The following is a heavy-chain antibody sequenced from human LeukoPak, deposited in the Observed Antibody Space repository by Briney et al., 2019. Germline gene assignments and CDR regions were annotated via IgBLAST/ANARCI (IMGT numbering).Heavy chain of an antibody. CDR3: ARVQYYYDSSSGNWFDP. J-gene: IGHJ5*02. CDR2: ISSDGTYT. D-gene: IGHD3-22*01. V-gene: IGHV3-74*01. Sequence: GGSLRLSCAASGFTFSSHLMHWVRQAPGKGLVWVSRISSDGTYTNYADSVRGRFTISRDNAKNSLYLQMNSLRAEDTAVYYCARVQYYYDSSSGNWFDPWGQGTLVTVSS. CDR1: GFTFSSHL.